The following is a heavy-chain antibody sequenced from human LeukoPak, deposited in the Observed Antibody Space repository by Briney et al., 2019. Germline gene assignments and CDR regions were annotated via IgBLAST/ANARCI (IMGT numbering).Heavy chain of an antibody. D-gene: IGHD6-13*01. V-gene: IGHV4-59*01. Sequence: SETLSLTCTVSGGSISGAYWNWIRQPPGKGLEWIGYISYSGSTNYNPSLKSRLTISLDKSKNQLSLRLSSVTAADTAVYYCARGGGAADWGQGTLVTVSS. J-gene: IGHJ4*02. CDR3: ARGGGAAD. CDR1: GGSISGAY. CDR2: ISYSGST.